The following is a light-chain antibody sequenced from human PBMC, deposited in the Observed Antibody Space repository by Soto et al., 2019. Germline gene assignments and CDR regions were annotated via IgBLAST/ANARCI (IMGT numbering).Light chain of an antibody. CDR3: SSYTTTNSEI. J-gene: IGLJ1*01. V-gene: IGLV2-14*03. Sequence: QSARTQPASVSGSPGQSITISCTGTSGDVGAYDYVSWYQQHPGTAPKLLIYAVTNRPSGVSDRFSASKSGNTASMTISRLQAEDEADYYCSSYTTTNSEIFGSGTKVTVL. CDR2: AVT. CDR1: SGDVGAYDY.